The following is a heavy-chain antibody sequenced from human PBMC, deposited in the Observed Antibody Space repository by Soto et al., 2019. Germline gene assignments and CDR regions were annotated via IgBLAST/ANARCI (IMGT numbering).Heavy chain of an antibody. D-gene: IGHD2-21*02. Sequence: QITLKESGPTLVKPTQTLTLTCTFSGFSLSTGGVGVGWIRQPPGKALEWLALIYWDDDKRYSPSLKSRLTITKDPSQNQVVLTMTNMDPVDTATYYCAHSRCGGDCLQSYSSHYYFGMDVWGQGTTVTVSS. J-gene: IGHJ6*02. CDR2: IYWDDDK. CDR3: AHSRCGGDCLQSYSSHYYFGMDV. CDR1: GFSLSTGGVG. V-gene: IGHV2-5*02.